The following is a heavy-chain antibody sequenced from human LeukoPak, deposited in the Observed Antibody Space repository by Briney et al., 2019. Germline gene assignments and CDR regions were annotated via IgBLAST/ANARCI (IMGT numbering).Heavy chain of an antibody. D-gene: IGHD4-11*01. V-gene: IGHV1-46*01. CDR1: GYSFTSHY. CDR2: INPSGSST. CDR3: ARDRDYSNYPVPFDY. Sequence: ASVKVSCKASGYSFTSHYMHWVRQAPGQGLEWLGLINPSGSSTLYAQKFQGRVTMTRDMSTTTDYMEMSSLRSEDTAVYYCARDRDYSNYPVPFDYWGQGTLVTVSS. J-gene: IGHJ4*02.